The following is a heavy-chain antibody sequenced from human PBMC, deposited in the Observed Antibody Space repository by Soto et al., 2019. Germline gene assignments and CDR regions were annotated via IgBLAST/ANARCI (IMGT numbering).Heavy chain of an antibody. D-gene: IGHD5-12*01. CDR1: GFTFSSYA. CDR2: ISGSGGST. J-gene: IGHJ4*02. CDR3: ARDLGDSGYDPGTFDY. Sequence: PGGSLRLSCAASGFTFSSYAMSWVRQAPGKGLEWVSAISGSGGSTYYADSVKGRFTISRDNAKNSLYLQMNSLRAEDTAVYYCARDLGDSGYDPGTFDYWGQGTLVTVSS. V-gene: IGHV3-23*01.